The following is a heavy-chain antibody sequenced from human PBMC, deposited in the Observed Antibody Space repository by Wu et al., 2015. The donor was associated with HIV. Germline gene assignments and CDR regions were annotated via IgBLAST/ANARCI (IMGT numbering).Heavy chain of an antibody. V-gene: IGHV1-18*04. D-gene: IGHD6-19*01. J-gene: IGHJ6*02. CDR1: GGTLRDYA. CDR2: ISVDNGNA. Sequence: QVQLVQSGAEVKKPGSSVKVSCKASGGTLRDYAISWVRQAPGQGLEWMGWISVDNGNAHYAQKFQGRVTMTTDTSSSTGYMELRRLRSDDAAVYYCARDGRAVAPPENYYYDGMDVWGQGTTVTVSS. CDR3: ARDGRAVAPPENYYYDGMDV.